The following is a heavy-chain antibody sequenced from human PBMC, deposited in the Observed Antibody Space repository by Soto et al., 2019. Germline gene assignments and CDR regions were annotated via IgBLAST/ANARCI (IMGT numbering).Heavy chain of an antibody. CDR2: ISSSSSTI. J-gene: IGHJ4*02. D-gene: IGHD3-22*01. V-gene: IGHV3-48*01. CDR3: TKGYYYDTCGYFDS. Sequence: PGGSLRLSCAASGFTFSSYSMNWVRQAPGKGLEWVSYISSSSSTIYYADSVKGWFTISRDNSKNTLYLQMNSLRAEDTAVYYCTKGYYYDTCGYFDSWGQGTLVTVSS. CDR1: GFTFSSYS.